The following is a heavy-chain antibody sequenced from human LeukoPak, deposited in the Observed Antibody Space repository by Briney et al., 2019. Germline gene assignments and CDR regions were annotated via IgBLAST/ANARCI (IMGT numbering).Heavy chain of an antibody. V-gene: IGHV4-34*01. Sequence: KPSETLSLTCAVYGGSFSGYYWSWIRQPPGKGLEWIGEINHSGSTNYNSSLKSRVTISVDTSKNQFSLKLSSVTAADTAVYYCARGIGSSGSRRPFDYWGQGTLVTVSS. CDR3: ARGIGSSGSRRPFDY. CDR1: GGSFSGYY. J-gene: IGHJ4*02. CDR2: INHSGST. D-gene: IGHD1-26*01.